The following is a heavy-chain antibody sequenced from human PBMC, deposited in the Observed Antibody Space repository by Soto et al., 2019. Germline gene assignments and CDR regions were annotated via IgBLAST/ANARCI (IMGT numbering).Heavy chain of an antibody. J-gene: IGHJ5*02. V-gene: IGHV3-21*01. CDR3: ARDRLISAAGYNWFDP. CDR2: ISSSSSYR. Sequence: EVQLVESGGVLVKPWGSLRLYCAASGFTFSSYSMNWVRQAPGKGLEWVAAISSSSSYRYYADSVKGRFTIARDNAKNSLYLQMNNLRAEDTAVYYCARDRLISAAGYNWFDPWFQGTLVNGTS. D-gene: IGHD6-13*01. CDR1: GFTFSSYS.